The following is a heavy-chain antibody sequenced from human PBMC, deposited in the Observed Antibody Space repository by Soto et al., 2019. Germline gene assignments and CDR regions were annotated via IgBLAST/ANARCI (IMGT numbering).Heavy chain of an antibody. Sequence: RLSCAASGFTFSSYAMSWVRQAPGKGLEWVSAISGSGGSTYYADSVKGRFTISRDNSKNTLYLQMNSLRAEDTAVYYCAKADTAMVRVPFDYWGQGTLVTVSS. D-gene: IGHD5-18*01. CDR1: GFTFSSYA. CDR2: ISGSGGST. CDR3: AKADTAMVRVPFDY. J-gene: IGHJ4*02. V-gene: IGHV3-23*01.